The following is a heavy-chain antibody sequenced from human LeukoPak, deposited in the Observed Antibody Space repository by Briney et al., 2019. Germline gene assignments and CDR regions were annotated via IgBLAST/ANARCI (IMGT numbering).Heavy chain of an antibody. V-gene: IGHV3-30*18. CDR1: GFIFSSYG. CDR3: AKDDGELLHNYYGMDV. Sequence: PGGSLRLSCAASGFIFSSYGMHWVRQAPGKGLEWVAVISFDGSNNYYADSVKGRFTISRDNSKNTLYVQMNSLRPDDTAVYYCAKDDGELLHNYYGMDVWGQGTTVTVSS. CDR2: ISFDGSNN. D-gene: IGHD3-10*01. J-gene: IGHJ6*02.